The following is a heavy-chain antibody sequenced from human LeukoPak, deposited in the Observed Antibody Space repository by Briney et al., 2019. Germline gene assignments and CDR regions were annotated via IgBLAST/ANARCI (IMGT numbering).Heavy chain of an antibody. Sequence: SETLSLTRAVSGGPISSGGYSWSWIRQPPGKGLEWIGYIYHSGSTYYNPSLKSRVTISVDRSKNQFSLKLSSVTAADTAVYYCARDRQPGVPDYWGQGTLVTVSS. V-gene: IGHV4-30-2*01. D-gene: IGHD3-10*01. CDR1: GGPISSGGYS. J-gene: IGHJ4*02. CDR3: ARDRQPGVPDY. CDR2: IYHSGST.